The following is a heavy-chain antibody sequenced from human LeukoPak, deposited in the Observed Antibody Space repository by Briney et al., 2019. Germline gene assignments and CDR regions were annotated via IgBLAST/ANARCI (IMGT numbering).Heavy chain of an antibody. D-gene: IGHD3-22*01. CDR3: ARAHGITMIVVEYYFDY. J-gene: IGHJ4*02. Sequence: SETLSLTCTVSGGSISSYYWSWIRQPPGKGLEWIGYIYYSGSTYYNPSLKSRVTISVDTSKNQFSLKLSSVTAADTAVYYCARAHGITMIVVEYYFDYWGQGTLVTVSS. CDR2: IYYSGST. V-gene: IGHV4-59*12. CDR1: GGSISSYY.